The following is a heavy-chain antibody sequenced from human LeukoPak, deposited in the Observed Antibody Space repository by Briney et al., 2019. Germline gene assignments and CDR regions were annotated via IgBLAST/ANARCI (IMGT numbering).Heavy chain of an antibody. J-gene: IGHJ4*02. V-gene: IGHV3-9*01. CDR2: ISWNSGTI. D-gene: IGHD5-12*01. CDR3: AKDIRPYRPYGYSGYDI. CDR1: GFAFDDYA. Sequence: GGSLRLSCAPSGFAFDDYAMHWVRHTPGKGLEWVSGISWNSGTIDYADSVKGRFTISRDNAKNSLYLQMNSLRAEDTALYYCAKDIRPYRPYGYSGYDIWGQGTLVTVSS.